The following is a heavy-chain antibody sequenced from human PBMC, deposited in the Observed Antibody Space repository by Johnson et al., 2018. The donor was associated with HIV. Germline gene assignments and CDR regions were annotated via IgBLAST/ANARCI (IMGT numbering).Heavy chain of an antibody. CDR1: GFTFSHAW. V-gene: IGHV3-15*01. Sequence: VQLVVSGGGLVKPGGSLRLSCAASGFTFSHAWMRWVRQAPGKGLEWVALLKRKTDGGTTDYAAPVKGTFTISRDDSKNTLYLQMNSLKTEDTAVYYCTTDRGYYDSSGYSRAFDIWGQGTMVTVSS. J-gene: IGHJ3*02. D-gene: IGHD3-22*01. CDR2: LKRKTDGGTT. CDR3: TTDRGYYDSSGYSRAFDI.